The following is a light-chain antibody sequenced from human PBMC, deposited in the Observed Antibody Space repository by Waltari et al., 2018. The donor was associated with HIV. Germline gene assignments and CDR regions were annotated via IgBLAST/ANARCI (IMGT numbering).Light chain of an antibody. CDR2: EAK. CDR1: ESDRDK. Sequence: IVVTQSPALLSVSPWETVIVSWRTSESDRDKLVGYQQKPGRAPLAIMSEAKVTDTGVPSRIRGSGFGTDFTLTISDLQSADVGIYFCQQYKDWPQISFGGGTTVE. CDR3: QQYKDWPQIS. V-gene: IGKV3-15*01. J-gene: IGKJ4*01.